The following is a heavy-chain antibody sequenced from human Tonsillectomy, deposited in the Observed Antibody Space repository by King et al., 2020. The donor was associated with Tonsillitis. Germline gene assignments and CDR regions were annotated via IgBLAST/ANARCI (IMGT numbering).Heavy chain of an antibody. CDR1: GGSISSSSYY. CDR2: IYYSGST. V-gene: IGHV4-39*01. Sequence: QLQESGPGLVKPSETLSLTCTVSGGSISSSSYYWGWIRQPPGKGLEWIGSIYYSGSTYYNPSLKSRVTISVDTSKHQFSLKLSSVTAADTAVYYCAMYYYDSIAYCSHDYGGQGTLVTVSS. D-gene: IGHD3-22*01. CDR3: AMYYYDSIAYCSHDY. J-gene: IGHJ4*02.